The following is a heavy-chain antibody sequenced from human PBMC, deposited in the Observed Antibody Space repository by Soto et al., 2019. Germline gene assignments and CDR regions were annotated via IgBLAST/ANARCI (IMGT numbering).Heavy chain of an antibody. CDR3: AREGGYCSSTSCYVRGDYYYYMDV. D-gene: IGHD2-2*01. V-gene: IGHV3-74*01. J-gene: IGHJ6*03. CDR1: GFTFSSYW. Sequence: GGSLRLSCAASGFTFSSYWMHWVRQAPGKGLVWVSRINSDGSSTSYADSVKGRFTISRDKAKNTLYLQMNSLRAEDTAVYYCAREGGYCSSTSCYVRGDYYYYMDVWGKGTTVTVSS. CDR2: INSDGSST.